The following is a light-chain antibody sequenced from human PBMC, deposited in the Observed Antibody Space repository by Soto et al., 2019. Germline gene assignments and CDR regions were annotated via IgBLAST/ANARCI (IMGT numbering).Light chain of an antibody. Sequence: DIQMTQSPSTLSASVGDRVTITCRASQSISSWLAWYQQKPGKAHKLLIYDASSLESGVQSRFSGSESGTEFTLTISSLQPDDFATYHCQQYNRYPYTFGQGTKLEIK. CDR3: QQYNRYPYT. CDR2: DAS. V-gene: IGKV1-5*01. CDR1: QSISSW. J-gene: IGKJ2*01.